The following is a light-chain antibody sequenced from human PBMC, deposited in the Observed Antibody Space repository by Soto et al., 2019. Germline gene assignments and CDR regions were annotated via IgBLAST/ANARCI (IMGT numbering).Light chain of an antibody. V-gene: IGKV3-11*01. CDR1: QSVSSY. CDR3: QQRSNSGVT. Sequence: SVLTQSTATLSLTPGESAPLSCRASQSVSSYLAWYQQKPGQAPRLLIYDASNRATGIPARFSGSGSGTDFTLTISSLEPEDFAVYYCQQRSNSGVTFGGGTKVDIK. J-gene: IGKJ4*01. CDR2: DAS.